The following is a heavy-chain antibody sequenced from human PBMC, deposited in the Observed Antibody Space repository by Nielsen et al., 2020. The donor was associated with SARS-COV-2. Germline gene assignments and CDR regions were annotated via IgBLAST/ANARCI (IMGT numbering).Heavy chain of an antibody. Sequence: GGSLRLSCAASGFTFNKGWMSWARQAPGKGLEWVANIRRDGGARFYVDSVKGRFTISRDNAKNSLYLQMYSLRAEDTAVYYCVRDTGAWDFDYWGQGTLITVSS. V-gene: IGHV3-7*01. CDR1: GFTFNKGW. D-gene: IGHD1-26*01. CDR3: VRDTGAWDFDY. CDR2: IRRDGGAR. J-gene: IGHJ4*02.